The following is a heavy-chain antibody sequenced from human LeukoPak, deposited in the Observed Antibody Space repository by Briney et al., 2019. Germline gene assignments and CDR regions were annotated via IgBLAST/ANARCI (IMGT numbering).Heavy chain of an antibody. Sequence: SGTLSLTCTVSGGSISSDYWSWIRQPPGKGLEWIGYISDMRSLNYNPSLKSRVTMSVDTSKNQFYLKLSSVTAADTAVYYCARDSDTAMVRGFDYWGQGTLVTVSS. V-gene: IGHV4-59*12. CDR1: GGSISSDY. D-gene: IGHD5-18*01. CDR3: ARDSDTAMVRGFDY. CDR2: ISDMRSL. J-gene: IGHJ4*02.